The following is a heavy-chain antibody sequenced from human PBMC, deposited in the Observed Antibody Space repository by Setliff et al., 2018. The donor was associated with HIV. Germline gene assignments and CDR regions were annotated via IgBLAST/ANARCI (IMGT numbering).Heavy chain of an antibody. CDR1: GFTFSSYW. V-gene: IGHV3-30*02. CDR2: IRYDGSNK. CDR3: AKDYTAMVTGYFDY. J-gene: IGHJ4*02. Sequence: GGSLRLSCAASGFTFSSYWMSWVRQAPGKGLEWVAFIRYDGSNKYYADSVKGRFTISRDNSKNTLYLQMNSLRAEDTAVYYCAKDYTAMVTGYFDYWGQGTLVTVSS. D-gene: IGHD5-18*01.